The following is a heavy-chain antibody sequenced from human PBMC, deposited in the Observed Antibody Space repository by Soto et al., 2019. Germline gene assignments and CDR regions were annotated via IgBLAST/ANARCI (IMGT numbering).Heavy chain of an antibody. Sequence: SETLSLTCTVSGGSISSSSYYWGWIRQPPGKGLEWIGSIYYSGSTYYNPSLKSRVTISVDTSKNQFSLKLSSVTAADTAVYYCARVLVATIAFDYWGQGTLVTVS. CDR2: IYYSGST. CDR1: GGSISSSSYY. D-gene: IGHD5-12*01. V-gene: IGHV4-39*02. CDR3: ARVLVATIAFDY. J-gene: IGHJ4*02.